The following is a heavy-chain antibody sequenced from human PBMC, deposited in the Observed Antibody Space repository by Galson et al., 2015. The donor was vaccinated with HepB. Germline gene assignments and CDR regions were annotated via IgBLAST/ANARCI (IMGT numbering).Heavy chain of an antibody. CDR1: GFTFSSYSM. J-gene: IGHJ1*01. CDR3: AKAPAIFGVVMTGSEYFQH. CDR2: IYHSGST. Sequence: SLRLSCAASGFTFSSYSMNWVRQPPGKGLEWIGEIYHSGSTNYNPSLKSRVTISVDKSKNQFSLKLSSVTAADTAVYYCAKAPAIFGVVMTGSEYFQHWGQGTLVTVSS. D-gene: IGHD3-3*01. V-gene: IGHV4-4*02.